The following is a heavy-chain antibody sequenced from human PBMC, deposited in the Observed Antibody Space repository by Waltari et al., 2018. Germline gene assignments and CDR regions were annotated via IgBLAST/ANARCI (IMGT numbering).Heavy chain of an antibody. Sequence: LQLQESGPGLVKPSETLSLTCTVSGGSISSSSYYWGWIRQPPGKGLEWVANRKQDGSEKYYVYSVNGRFTISRDNAKNSLYLQMNSLRAEDTAVYYCARADGDPDLYYYYYGMDVWGQGTTVTVSS. J-gene: IGHJ6*02. V-gene: IGHV3-7*01. CDR1: GGSISSSSYY. CDR3: ARADGDPDLYYYYYGMDV. D-gene: IGHD4-17*01. CDR2: RKQDGSEK.